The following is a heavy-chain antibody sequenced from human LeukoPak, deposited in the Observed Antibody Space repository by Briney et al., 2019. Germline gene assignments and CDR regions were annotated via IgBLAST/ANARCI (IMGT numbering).Heavy chain of an antibody. J-gene: IGHJ5*02. Sequence: GGSLRLSCSASGFPFSSYAMHWVRQAPGKGLVWVSRINSDESHTTYADSVKGRFTISRDNAKNTLYLQMNSLRVEDTAVYYCARDQSSSWYVAWFDPWGQEPWSPSPQ. CDR3: ARDQSSSWYVAWFDP. D-gene: IGHD6-13*01. V-gene: IGHV3-74*01. CDR1: GFPFSSYA. CDR2: INSDESHT.